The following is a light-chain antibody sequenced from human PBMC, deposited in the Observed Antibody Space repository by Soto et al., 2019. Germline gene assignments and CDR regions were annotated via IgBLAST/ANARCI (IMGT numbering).Light chain of an antibody. V-gene: IGKV3-20*01. CDR3: QQYGSSLTWT. CDR2: GAS. Sequence: EIVFTQSPGTQSLSPGERATLSCRASQSVSSSYLAWYQQKPGQAPRLLIYGASSGANGIPDRFSGSGSGTDLTLTISRLETEDFAVYACQQYGSSLTWTFGQGTKVDIK. CDR1: QSVSSSY. J-gene: IGKJ1*01.